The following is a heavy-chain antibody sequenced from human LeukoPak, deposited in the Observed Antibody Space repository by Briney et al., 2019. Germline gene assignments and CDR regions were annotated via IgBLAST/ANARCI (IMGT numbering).Heavy chain of an antibody. D-gene: IGHD1-26*01. V-gene: IGHV1-18*01. CDR1: GYTFTGYG. J-gene: IGHJ4*02. CDR2: ISAYNGNT. Sequence: ASVKVSCTPSGYTFTGYGISWVRQGPAQGLERMGWISAYNGNTNYAQKLQGRVTMTTDTSTSTAYMELRSLRSDDTAVYFCARTAAFSENYYTYWGQGTLVTVSS. CDR3: ARTAAFSENYYTY.